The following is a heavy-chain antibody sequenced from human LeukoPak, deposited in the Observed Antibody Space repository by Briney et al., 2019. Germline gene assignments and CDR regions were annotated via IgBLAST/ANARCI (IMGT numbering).Heavy chain of an antibody. Sequence: SETLSLTCAVYGGSFSGYYWSWIRQPLGKGLEWIGEINHSGSTNYNPSLKSRVTISVDTSKNQFSLKLSSVTAADTAVYYCARGSQYYYDSSGYYSHDYWGQGTLVTVSS. CDR3: ARGSQYYYDSSGYYSHDY. CDR2: INHSGST. D-gene: IGHD3-22*01. J-gene: IGHJ4*02. CDR1: GGSFSGYY. V-gene: IGHV4-34*01.